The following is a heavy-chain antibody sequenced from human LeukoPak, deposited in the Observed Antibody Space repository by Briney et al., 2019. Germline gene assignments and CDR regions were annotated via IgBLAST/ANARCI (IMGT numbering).Heavy chain of an antibody. J-gene: IGHJ4*02. V-gene: IGHV3-33*08. CDR3: ARDNSGGVCDY. Sequence: GGSLRLSCAASGFTFSSYGMHWVRQAPGKGLEWVAVIWYGGSNKYYADSVKGRFTISRDNSKNTLYLQMNSLRAEDTAVYYCARDNSGGVCDYWGQGTLVTVSS. D-gene: IGHD3-16*01. CDR2: IWYGGSNK. CDR1: GFTFSSYG.